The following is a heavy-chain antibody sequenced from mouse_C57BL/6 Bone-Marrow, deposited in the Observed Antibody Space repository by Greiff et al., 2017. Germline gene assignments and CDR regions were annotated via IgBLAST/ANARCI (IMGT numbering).Heavy chain of an antibody. CDR2: ISDGGSYT. Sequence: EVQGVESGGGLVKPGGSLKLSCAASGFTFSSYDMSWVSQTPEKRLEWVATISDGGSYTYYPDNVKGQFTISGDNAKNNLYLQMSHLKSEDTAMDYCARDYYGSSRWYFDVWGTGTTVTVSS. V-gene: IGHV5-4*01. CDR3: ARDYYGSSRWYFDV. CDR1: GFTFSSYD. D-gene: IGHD1-1*01. J-gene: IGHJ1*03.